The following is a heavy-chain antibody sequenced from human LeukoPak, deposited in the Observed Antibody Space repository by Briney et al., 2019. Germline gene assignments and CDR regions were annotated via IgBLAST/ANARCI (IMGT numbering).Heavy chain of an antibody. J-gene: IGHJ5*02. Sequence: SETLSLTCAVYGGSFSGYYWSWIRQPPGKGLEWIGEINHSGSTNYNPSLKSRVTISVDMSKNQFSLKLSSVTAADTAVYYCARGLLGYCSSTSCGGCWFDPWGQGTLVTVSS. CDR2: INHSGST. CDR3: ARGLLGYCSSTSCGGCWFDP. D-gene: IGHD2-2*01. V-gene: IGHV4-34*01. CDR1: GGSFSGYY.